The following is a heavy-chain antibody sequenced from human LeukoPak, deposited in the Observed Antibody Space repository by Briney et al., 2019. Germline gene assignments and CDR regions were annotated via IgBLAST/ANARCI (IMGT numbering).Heavy chain of an antibody. CDR3: ARAPPIRYFDWLERYYYMDV. D-gene: IGHD3-9*01. Sequence: ASVKVSCKASGYTFTGYYMHWVRQAPGQGLEWMGWINPNSGNTGYAQKFQGRVTMTRNTSISTAYMELSSLRSEDTAVYYCARAPPIRYFDWLERYYYMDVWGKGTTVTISS. CDR2: INPNSGNT. CDR1: GYTFTGYY. J-gene: IGHJ6*03. V-gene: IGHV1-8*02.